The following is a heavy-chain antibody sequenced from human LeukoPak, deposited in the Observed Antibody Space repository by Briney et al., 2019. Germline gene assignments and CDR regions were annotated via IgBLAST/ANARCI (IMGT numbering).Heavy chain of an antibody. J-gene: IGHJ4*02. Sequence: PGGSLRLSCAASGFTFSSYGMHWVRQAPGKGLEWVAVIWYDGSNKYYADSVKGRFTISRDNSKNTLYLQMNSLRAEDTAVYYCAKDAYPYYFDYWGQGTLDTVSS. CDR2: IWYDGSNK. D-gene: IGHD2-2*01. CDR3: AKDAYPYYFDY. V-gene: IGHV3-33*06. CDR1: GFTFSSYG.